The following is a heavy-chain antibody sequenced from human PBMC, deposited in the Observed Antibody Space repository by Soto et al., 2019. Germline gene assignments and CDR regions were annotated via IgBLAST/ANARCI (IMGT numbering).Heavy chain of an antibody. V-gene: IGHV1-18*01. CDR1: GYTFTSNG. CDR2: ISDYNGNT. CDR3: AEHSNSSGGYYYYGMDV. J-gene: IGHJ6*02. Sequence: ASVKVSCKASGYTFTSNGISWVGRAPAQRREGMRWISDYNGNTNYAQKLQGRVTMTTDTSTSTAYLELRSLRSDDTAVYYCAEHSNSSGGYYYYGMDVWGQGTTVTVSS. D-gene: IGHD6-6*01.